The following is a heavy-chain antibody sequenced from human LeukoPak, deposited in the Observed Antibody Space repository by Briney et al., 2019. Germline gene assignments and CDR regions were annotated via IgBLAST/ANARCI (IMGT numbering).Heavy chain of an antibody. CDR2: ISNSGGST. Sequence: GGSLRLSCAASGFTFSGNGMSWVRQPPGKGLEWVSFISNSGGSTYYAGSVKGRFTVSRDNSKNTLFLQMNSLRAEDSAVYYCAKSGGLKYLDFWGQGTLVTVSS. D-gene: IGHD3-16*01. J-gene: IGHJ4*02. CDR3: AKSGGLKYLDF. V-gene: IGHV3-23*01. CDR1: GFTFSGNG.